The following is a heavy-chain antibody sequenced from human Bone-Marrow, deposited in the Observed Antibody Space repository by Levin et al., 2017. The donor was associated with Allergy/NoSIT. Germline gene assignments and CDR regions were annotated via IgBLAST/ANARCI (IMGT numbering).Heavy chain of an antibody. CDR2: VYYSGTT. Sequence: SETLSLTCSVSGDSVGSSRYYWGWVRQPPGKGLQWIGIVYYSGTTDYNPSLKSRVATSLDASKNQFSLQLTSVTAADTAVYYCARLADYVWGSYRTDFDYWGQGILVTVSS. V-gene: IGHV4-39*01. CDR1: GDSVGSSRYY. D-gene: IGHD3-16*02. CDR3: ARLADYVWGSYRTDFDY. J-gene: IGHJ4*02.